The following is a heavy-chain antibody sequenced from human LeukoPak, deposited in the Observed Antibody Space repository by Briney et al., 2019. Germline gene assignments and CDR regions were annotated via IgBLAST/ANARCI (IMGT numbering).Heavy chain of an antibody. CDR2: ISSSSSYI. Sequence: GGSLRLSCAASGFTFSSYSMNWVRQAPGKGLEWVSSISSSSSYIYYADSVKGRITISRDNAKNSLYLQMNSLRAEDTAVYYCARRGDYYDSSGYYYWGQGTLVTVSS. CDR1: GFTFSSYS. J-gene: IGHJ4*02. D-gene: IGHD3-22*01. V-gene: IGHV3-21*01. CDR3: ARRGDYYDSSGYYY.